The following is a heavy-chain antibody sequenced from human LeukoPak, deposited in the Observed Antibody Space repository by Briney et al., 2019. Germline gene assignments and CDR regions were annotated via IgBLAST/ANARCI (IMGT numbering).Heavy chain of an antibody. Sequence: ASVKVSCKASGYTFTSYGISWVRQAPGQGLEWMGWISAYNGNTNYAQKLQGRVTMTTDTSTSTAYMELRSLRSDDTAVYHCAREGYYDSSGYSPYAFDIWGQGTMVTVSS. CDR3: AREGYYDSSGYSPYAFDI. CDR2: ISAYNGNT. CDR1: GYTFTSYG. D-gene: IGHD3-22*01. V-gene: IGHV1-18*01. J-gene: IGHJ3*02.